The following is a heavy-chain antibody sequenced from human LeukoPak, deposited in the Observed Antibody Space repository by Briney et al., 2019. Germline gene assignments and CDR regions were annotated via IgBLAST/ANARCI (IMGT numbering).Heavy chain of an antibody. CDR3: AKGTSSWHEFDS. J-gene: IGHJ4*02. D-gene: IGHD6-13*01. CDR1: GFTFSSYE. V-gene: IGHV3-48*03. CDR2: ISSSGSTI. Sequence: GGSLRLSCAASGFTFSSYEMNWVRQAPGKGLEWVSYISSSGSTIYYADSVKGRFTISRDNSKNYLYLQMNSLRAEDTALYYCAKGTSSWHEFDSWGQGTLVTVSS.